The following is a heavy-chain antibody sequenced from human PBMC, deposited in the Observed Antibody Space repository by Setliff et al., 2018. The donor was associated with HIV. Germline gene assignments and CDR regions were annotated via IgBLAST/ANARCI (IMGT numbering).Heavy chain of an antibody. CDR2: ITPYNANT. CDR3: ARDGLGEYYFDY. Sequence: SVKVSCKASGYPFTYRYLHWVRQAPGQALEWMGWITPYNANTNYAQKFQDRVTMTSDRSMSTAYMDLSSLRSEDTAMYYCARDGLGEYYFDYWGQGTLVTVSS. D-gene: IGHD1-26*01. J-gene: IGHJ4*02. CDR1: GYPFTYRY. V-gene: IGHV1-45*02.